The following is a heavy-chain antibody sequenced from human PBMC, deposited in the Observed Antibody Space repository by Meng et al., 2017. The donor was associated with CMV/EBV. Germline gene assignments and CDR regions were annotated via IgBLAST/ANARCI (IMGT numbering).Heavy chain of an antibody. V-gene: IGHV3-30*04. CDR3: ARVSYDFWSAVRGYYYYGMDV. D-gene: IGHD3-3*01. Sequence: LSLTCAASGFTFSSYAMHWVRQAPGKGLEWVAVISYDGSNKYYADSVKGRFTISRDNSKNTLYLQMNSLRAEDTAVYYCARVSYDFWSAVRGYYYYGMDVWGQGTTVTVSS. J-gene: IGHJ6*02. CDR1: GFTFSSYA. CDR2: ISYDGSNK.